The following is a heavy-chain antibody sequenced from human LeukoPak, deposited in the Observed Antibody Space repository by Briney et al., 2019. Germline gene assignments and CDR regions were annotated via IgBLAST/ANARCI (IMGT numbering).Heavy chain of an antibody. CDR3: ARDPAFGAIDY. V-gene: IGHV3-7*01. Sequence: PGGSLRLSCAASGFTFSSYGMHWVRQAPGKGLEWVAGMNPDGTTVYYVDSVKGRFTVSRDNAKNSLYLQMNNLRVEDTAVYYCARDPAFGAIDYWGQGTLVTV. CDR1: GFTFSSYG. J-gene: IGHJ4*02. CDR2: MNPDGTTV. D-gene: IGHD3-10*01.